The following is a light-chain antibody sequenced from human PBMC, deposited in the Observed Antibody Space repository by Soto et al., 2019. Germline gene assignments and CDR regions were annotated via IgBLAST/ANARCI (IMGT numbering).Light chain of an antibody. Sequence: IVLTKSPGTLSLSPGERATLSCRASQSVSNTYLAWYQQKPGQTPRLLIYGASSRATGIPDRFSGSGSGTDFTLTISRLEPEDFAVYYCQQYGSSITFGQGTRLEIK. V-gene: IGKV3-20*01. CDR2: GAS. CDR1: QSVSNTY. J-gene: IGKJ5*01. CDR3: QQYGSSIT.